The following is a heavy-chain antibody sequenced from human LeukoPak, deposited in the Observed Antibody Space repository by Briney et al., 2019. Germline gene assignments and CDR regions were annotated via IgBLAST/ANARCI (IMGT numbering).Heavy chain of an antibody. J-gene: IGHJ4*02. Sequence: GGSLRLSCAASGFTFSSYAMSWVRQAPGKGLEWVSAISGSGGSTYYADSVKGRFTISRDNSKNTLYLQMNSLRAEDTAVYYCAKVHYDFWSGYYPDYYFDYWGQGTLVTVSS. D-gene: IGHD3-3*01. CDR1: GFTFSSYA. CDR3: AKVHYDFWSGYYPDYYFDY. V-gene: IGHV3-23*01. CDR2: ISGSGGST.